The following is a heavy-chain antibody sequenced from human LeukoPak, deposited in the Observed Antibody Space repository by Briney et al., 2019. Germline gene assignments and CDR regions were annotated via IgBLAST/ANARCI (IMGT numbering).Heavy chain of an antibody. V-gene: IGHV3-15*01. CDR1: GFTFSNAW. CDR3: ASYGSGSHDY. J-gene: IGHJ4*02. D-gene: IGHD3-10*01. Sequence: GGSLRLSCAASGFTFSNAWMNWVRQAPGKGLEWVGRIKTKTEGGTTDYAAPVKGRFTISRDDSKDTVYLQMNSLKTEDTAVYYCASYGSGSHDYWGQGSLVTVSS. CDR2: IKTKTEGGTT.